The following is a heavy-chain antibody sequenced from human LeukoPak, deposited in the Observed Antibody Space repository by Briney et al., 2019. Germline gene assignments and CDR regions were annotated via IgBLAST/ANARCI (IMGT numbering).Heavy chain of an antibody. D-gene: IGHD6-19*01. V-gene: IGHV3-23*01. CDR1: GFTFSSYA. CDR2: ISESGGST. Sequence: PGGSLRLSCAASGFTFSSYAISWVRQAPGKGLEWVSGISESGGSTYYADSVKGRFTISRDNSKNTLYLQMNSLRAEDTALYYCARDQRSSPAPNWFDPWGQGTLVTVSP. CDR3: ARDQRSSPAPNWFDP. J-gene: IGHJ5*02.